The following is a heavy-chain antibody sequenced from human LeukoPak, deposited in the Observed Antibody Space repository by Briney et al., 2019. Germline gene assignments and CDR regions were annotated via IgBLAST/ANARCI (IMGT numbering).Heavy chain of an antibody. J-gene: IGHJ6*03. D-gene: IGHD6-6*01. CDR3: AREEIAARSRRGYYMDL. Sequence: SETLSLTCTVSGRSISSSSYYWRRIRQPPGKGLEWIGSIYYSGSTYYNLSLQSRVTISVDTSKNQFSLKLSSETAADTAVYYCAREEIAARSRRGYYMDLWGKGTTVSVSS. CDR2: IYYSGST. V-gene: IGHV4-39*07. CDR1: GRSISSSSYY.